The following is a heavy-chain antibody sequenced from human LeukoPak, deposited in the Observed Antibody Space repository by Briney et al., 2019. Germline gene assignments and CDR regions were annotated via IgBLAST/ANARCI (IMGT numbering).Heavy chain of an antibody. V-gene: IGHV4-39*01. CDR2: IYYSGNT. CDR1: GGSISSSSYY. Sequence: SETLSLTCTVSGGSISSSSYYWGWIRQPPGKGLEWVGRIYYSGNTYYTPSLKSRVTISVDTSKNQFSLNLRSVTAADTAVYYCARHRGSCSGGSCYEYFEYWGQGTLVTVSS. J-gene: IGHJ1*01. CDR3: ARHRGSCSGGSCYEYFEY. D-gene: IGHD2-15*01.